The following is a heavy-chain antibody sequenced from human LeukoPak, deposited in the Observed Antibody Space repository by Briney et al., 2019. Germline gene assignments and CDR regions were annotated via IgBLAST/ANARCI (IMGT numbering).Heavy chain of an antibody. CDR1: GYTFTSYG. CDR2: ISAYNGNT. CDR3: ARDSPSWGFGELLGFDY. V-gene: IGHV1-18*01. Sequence: GASVKVSCKASGYTFTSYGISWVRQAPGQGLEWMGWISAYNGNTNYAQKLQGRVTMTTDTSTSTAYMELRSLRSDDTAVYYCARDSPSWGFGELLGFDYWGQGTLVTVSS. J-gene: IGHJ4*02. D-gene: IGHD3-10*01.